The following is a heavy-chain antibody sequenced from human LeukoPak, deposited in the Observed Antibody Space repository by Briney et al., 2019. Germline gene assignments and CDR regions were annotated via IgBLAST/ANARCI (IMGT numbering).Heavy chain of an antibody. CDR1: GYTFTNYY. CDR3: ARPKGLLADRDAFDI. D-gene: IGHD3-22*01. Sequence: ASVTVSCKASGYTFTNYYMHWVRQAPGQGLEWVGTIYPSGSSASYAQKFQGRVTMTRDTSTSTVYMELSSLRSEGTAVYYCARPKGLLADRDAFDIWGQGTMVTVSS. V-gene: IGHV1-46*01. J-gene: IGHJ3*02. CDR2: IYPSGSSA.